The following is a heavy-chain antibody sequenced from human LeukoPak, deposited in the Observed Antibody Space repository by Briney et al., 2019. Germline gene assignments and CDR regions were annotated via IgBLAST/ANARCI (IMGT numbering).Heavy chain of an antibody. CDR2: IYQSGNT. D-gene: IGHD6-13*01. V-gene: IGHV4-38-2*02. CDR1: RYSISSAYY. CDR3: AKSSSWYLRARWYYMDV. J-gene: IGHJ6*03. Sequence: PSETLSLTCTVSRYSISSAYYWGWIRQPPGKGLEWIGMIYQSGNTYQNPSLKSRVTMSLDTSKNQISLKLSSVTAADTAVYYCAKSSSWYLRARWYYMDVWGKGTTVTVSS.